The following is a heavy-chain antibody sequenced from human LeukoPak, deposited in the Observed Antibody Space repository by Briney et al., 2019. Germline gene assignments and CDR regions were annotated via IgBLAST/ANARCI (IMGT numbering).Heavy chain of an antibody. CDR2: IYSGGTT. CDR1: GFTVSASY. CDR3: AILGGAASSLGYFDC. V-gene: IGHV3-66*01. J-gene: IGHJ4*02. Sequence: SGGSLRLSCPASGFTVSASYMSWVRQAPGKGLECVSVIYSGGTTFYADSVKGRFTISRDNSKNTLYLQMDSLRAEDTAVYYCAILGGAASSLGYFDCWGQGTLVTVSS. D-gene: IGHD6-13*01.